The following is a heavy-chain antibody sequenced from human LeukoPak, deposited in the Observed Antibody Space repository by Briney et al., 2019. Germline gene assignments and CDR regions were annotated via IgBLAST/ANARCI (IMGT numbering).Heavy chain of an antibody. CDR3: ARDSMGMVRETYHYYGMDV. CDR1: GYTFTGYY. J-gene: IGHJ6*02. V-gene: IGHV1-2*02. CDR2: INPNSGGT. Sequence: ASVKVSFKASGYTFTGYYMHWVRQAPGQGLEWMGWINPNSGGTNYAQKFQGRVTMTRDTSISTAYMELSRLRSDDTAVYYCARDSMGMVRETYHYYGMDVWGQGTTVTVSS. D-gene: IGHD3-10*01.